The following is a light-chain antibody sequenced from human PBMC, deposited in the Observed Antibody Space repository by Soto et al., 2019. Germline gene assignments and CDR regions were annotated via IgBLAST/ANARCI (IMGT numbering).Light chain of an antibody. J-gene: IGKJ5*01. CDR2: DAS. CDR3: QHYNSLPIT. V-gene: IGKV1-33*01. Sequence: EIEVTQTTTSLSASLGDRVTITCLASQDIRFYLNWYQHKTGQAPKLLIYDASQLETGVPSKFSGSGSGTDFTFTINNLQAEDIGTYYCQHYNSLPITFGQGTRLEIK. CDR1: QDIRFY.